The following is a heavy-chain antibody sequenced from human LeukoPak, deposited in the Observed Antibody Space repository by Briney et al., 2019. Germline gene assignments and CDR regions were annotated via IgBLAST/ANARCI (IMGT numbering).Heavy chain of an antibody. J-gene: IGHJ3*02. CDR2: IYYSGST. CDR1: GGSISSYY. D-gene: IGHD3-22*01. CDR3: ARDGPLVDSIAFDI. V-gene: IGHV4-59*01. Sequence: PSETLSLTCTVSGGSISSYYWSWIRQPPGKGLEWIGYIYYSGSTNYNPSLKSRDTISVDTSKNQFSLKLSSVTAADTAVYYCARDGPLVDSIAFDIWGQGTMVTVSS.